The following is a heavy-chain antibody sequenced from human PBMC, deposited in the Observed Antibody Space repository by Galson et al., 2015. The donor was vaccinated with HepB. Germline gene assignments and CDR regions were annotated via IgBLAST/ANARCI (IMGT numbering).Heavy chain of an antibody. D-gene: IGHD6-13*01. CDR1: GDSASSNSAA. J-gene: IGHJ6*02. V-gene: IGHV6-1*01. CDR3: ARDPYSSSWYYYYGMDV. CDR2: TYYRSKWYN. Sequence: CAISGDSASSNSAAWNWIRQSPSRGLEWLGRTYYRSKWYNDYAVSVKSRITINPDTSKNQFSLQLNSVTPEDTAVYYCARDPYSSSWYYYYGMDVWGQGTTVTVSS.